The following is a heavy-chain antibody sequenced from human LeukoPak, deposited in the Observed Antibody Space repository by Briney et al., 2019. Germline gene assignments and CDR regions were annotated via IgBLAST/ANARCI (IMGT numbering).Heavy chain of an antibody. Sequence: ASVKVSCKASGYTFTGYYMHWVRQAPGQGPEWMGWINPNSGGTKNTQKFQGRVTVTRDTSISTAYMELSRLRSDDTAVYYCARGKRSGLLRYFDWLPEILDYWGQGTLVSVSS. CDR3: ARGKRSGLLRYFDWLPEILDY. J-gene: IGHJ4*02. D-gene: IGHD3-9*01. V-gene: IGHV1-2*02. CDR1: GYTFTGYY. CDR2: INPNSGGT.